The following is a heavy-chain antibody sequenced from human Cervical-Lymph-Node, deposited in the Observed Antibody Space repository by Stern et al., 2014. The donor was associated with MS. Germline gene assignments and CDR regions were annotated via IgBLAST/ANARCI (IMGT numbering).Heavy chain of an antibody. CDR2: LYHSGVF. V-gene: IGHV4-4*02. Sequence: QVQLQESGPGLVKPSGTLSLTCAVSGGSVSSTNWWSWVRQSPGKGLEWIGKLYHSGVFNYRPSLRSRVPISLDNSKNHLSLHLTSVTAADTAVYYCARERQQYCNSEGCSYWYFDLWGRGTLVTVSS. D-gene: IGHD2/OR15-2a*01. CDR3: ARERQQYCNSEGCSYWYFDL. J-gene: IGHJ2*01. CDR1: GGSVSSTNW.